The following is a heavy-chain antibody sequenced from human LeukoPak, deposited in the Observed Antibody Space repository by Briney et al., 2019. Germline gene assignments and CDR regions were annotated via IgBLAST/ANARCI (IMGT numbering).Heavy chain of an antibody. CDR2: IKSKTDGGTT. D-gene: IGHD1-26*01. CDR3: TTVEWELKPLIGGEDAFDI. CDR1: GFTFSNAW. Sequence: GGSLRLSCAASGFTFSNAWMSWVRQAPGKGLEWVGRIKSKTDGGTTDYAAPVKGRFTISRDDSKNTLYLQMNSLKTEDTAVYYCTTVEWELKPLIGGEDAFDIWGQGTIVTVSS. J-gene: IGHJ3*02. V-gene: IGHV3-15*01.